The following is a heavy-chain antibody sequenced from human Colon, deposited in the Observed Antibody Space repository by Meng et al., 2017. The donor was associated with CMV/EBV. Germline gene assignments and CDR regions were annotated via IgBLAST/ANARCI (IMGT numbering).Heavy chain of an antibody. V-gene: IGHV3-7*01. CDR3: ARLGGVQAALLL. D-gene: IGHD2-15*01. CDR2: INQVGSQE. J-gene: IGHJ6*02. CDR1: GFTFNNYW. Sequence: GGSLRLSCAAAGFTFNNYWMTWVRKAPGKGREWVALINQVGSQEYYVDPVKGRFTISRDNAKNSLLLQMNSLRDEDTDVYYCARLGGVQAALLLWGQGTKVTVSS.